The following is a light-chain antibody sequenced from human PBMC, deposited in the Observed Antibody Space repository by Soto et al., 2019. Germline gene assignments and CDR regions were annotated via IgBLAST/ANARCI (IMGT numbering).Light chain of an antibody. CDR3: QQYNNWPYT. V-gene: IGKV3-15*01. CDR1: QSVRSY. CDR2: GAS. Sequence: EIVMTQSPATLSVSPGDRATLSCRASQSVRSYLAWYQQKPGQSPRLLISGASTRATGFPARFSGSGSGTEFTLTISNLQSEDFAVYYCQQYNNWPYTFGQGTKVDMK. J-gene: IGKJ2*01.